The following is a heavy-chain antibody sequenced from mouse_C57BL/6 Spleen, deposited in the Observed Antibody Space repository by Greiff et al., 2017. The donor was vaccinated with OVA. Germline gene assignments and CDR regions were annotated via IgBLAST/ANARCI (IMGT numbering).Heavy chain of an antibody. D-gene: IGHD1-1*01. Sequence: EVQLQQSGPELVKPGASVKISCKASGYTFTDYYMNWVKQSHGKSLEWIGDINPNNGGTSYNQKFKGKATLTVDKSSSTAYMELRSLTSEDSAVYYCARHYGRDAMDYWGQGTSVTVSS. CDR2: INPNNGGT. V-gene: IGHV1-26*01. CDR1: GYTFTDYY. CDR3: ARHYGRDAMDY. J-gene: IGHJ4*01.